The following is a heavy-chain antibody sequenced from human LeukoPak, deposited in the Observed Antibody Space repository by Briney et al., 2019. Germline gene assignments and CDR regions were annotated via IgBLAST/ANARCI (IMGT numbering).Heavy chain of an antibody. CDR2: ISGNGGNT. Sequence: GGSLRLSCAASGFTFSTFAMSWVRQAPGKGLEWVSGISGNGGNTYYADSVRGRFTISRDNSKNTLALQMSSLRADDTAMYYCVKDTSSSSNVALPAVGSHHYYYYYGMDVWGQGTTVIVSS. CDR1: GFTFSTFA. J-gene: IGHJ6*02. CDR3: VKDTSSSSNVALPAVGSHHYYYYYGMDV. V-gene: IGHV3-23*01. D-gene: IGHD2-8*01.